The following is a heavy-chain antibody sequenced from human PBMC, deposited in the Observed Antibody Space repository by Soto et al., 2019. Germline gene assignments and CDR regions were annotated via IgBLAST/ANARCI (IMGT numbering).Heavy chain of an antibody. CDR1: GGSITGYY. D-gene: IGHD4-17*01. J-gene: IGHJ4*02. CDR3: ARRNYGEEGYFFDF. V-gene: IGHV4-59*08. CDR2: IYDSGTT. Sequence: QVQLRESGPGLVRPSETLSLTCTASGGSITGYYWSWIRQPPGKGLEWIGYIYDSGTTTYNAALKSRVTISADTSKNQFSLNLRSVTAADTAVYYCARRNYGEEGYFFDFWGQGLLVTVSS.